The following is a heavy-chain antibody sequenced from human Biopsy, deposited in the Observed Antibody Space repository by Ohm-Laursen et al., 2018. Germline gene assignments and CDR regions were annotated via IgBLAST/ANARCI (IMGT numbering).Heavy chain of an antibody. CDR1: GGSISSDY. V-gene: IGHV4-59*01. Sequence: TLSLTCTVSGGSISSDYWSWIRQTPGPGLEWIGYIYYSGSTNYNPSLTSRVTISVDTSKNQFSLRLNSVTAADTAVYYCARATNSAGWPYYYFYGMDVWGQGTTATVSS. CDR2: IYYSGST. D-gene: IGHD6-19*01. J-gene: IGHJ6*02. CDR3: ARATNSAGWPYYYFYGMDV.